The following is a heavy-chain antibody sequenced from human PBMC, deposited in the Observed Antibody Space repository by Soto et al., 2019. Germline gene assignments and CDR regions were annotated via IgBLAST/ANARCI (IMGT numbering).Heavy chain of an antibody. J-gene: IGHJ4*02. CDR3: ARELQGLYYFDY. D-gene: IGHD4-4*01. V-gene: IGHV1-3*01. Sequence: ASVKVSCKASEYTFTSYTMHWVRQAPGQRLEWMGWINGGNGNTKYSQKFQGRVTITRDTTASTAYMELSSLRSDDTAVYYCARELQGLYYFDYWGQGTLVTVSS. CDR2: INGGNGNT. CDR1: EYTFTSYT.